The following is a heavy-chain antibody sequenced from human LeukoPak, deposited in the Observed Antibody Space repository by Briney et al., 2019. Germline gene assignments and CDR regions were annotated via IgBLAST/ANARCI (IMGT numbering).Heavy chain of an antibody. J-gene: IGHJ4*02. CDR2: IYYSGST. D-gene: IGHD2/OR15-2a*01. V-gene: IGHV4-59*08. Sequence: KPSETLSLTCTVSGGSISSYYWSWIRQPPGKGLEWIGYIYYSGSTNYNPSLKSRVTISVDTSKNQFSLKLSSVTAADTAVYYCASWDGFLQVFGYWGQGTLVTVSS. CDR3: ASWDGFLQVFGY. CDR1: GGSISSYY.